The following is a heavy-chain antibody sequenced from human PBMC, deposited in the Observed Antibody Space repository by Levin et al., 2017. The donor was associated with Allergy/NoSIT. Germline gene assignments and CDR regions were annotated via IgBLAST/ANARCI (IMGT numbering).Heavy chain of an antibody. CDR1: GGSFSSSNW. D-gene: IGHD3-10*01. V-gene: IGHV4-4*02. J-gene: IGHJ4*02. Sequence: PSETLSLTCTVSGGSFSSSNWWTWVRQPPGKGLEWIGEIYHSGDSNYSPFLKSRVTMSVDKSKTQFSLKLTSVTAADTAMYFCARLGYYGSDTYSQHFFDYWGQGILVTVSS. CDR2: IYHSGDS. CDR3: ARLGYYGSDTYSQHFFDY.